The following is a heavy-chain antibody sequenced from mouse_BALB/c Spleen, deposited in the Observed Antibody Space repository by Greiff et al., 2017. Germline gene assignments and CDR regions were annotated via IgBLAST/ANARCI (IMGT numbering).Heavy chain of an antibody. CDR3: ARGLRPYYYAMDY. D-gene: IGHD3-1*01. V-gene: IGHV5-9*03. Sequence: EVMLVESGGGLVKPGGSLKLSCAASGFTFSSYTMSWVRQTPEKRLEWVATISSGGGNTYYPDSVKGRFTISRDNAKNNLYLQMSSLRSEDTALYYCARGLRPYYYAMDYWGQGTSVTVSS. CDR2: ISSGGGNT. CDR1: GFTFSSYT. J-gene: IGHJ4*01.